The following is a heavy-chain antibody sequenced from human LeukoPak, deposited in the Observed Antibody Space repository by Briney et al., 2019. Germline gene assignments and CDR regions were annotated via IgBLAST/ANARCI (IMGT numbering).Heavy chain of an antibody. D-gene: IGHD3-22*01. Sequence: PGGSLRLSCAASGFTFSSYAMHWVRQAPGKGLEYVSAISSNGGSTYYANSVKGRFTISRDNSKNTLYLQMGSLRAEDTAVYYCAKGDRYYYDSSGYYFDGILIHWGQGTLVTVSS. J-gene: IGHJ4*02. CDR1: GFTFSSYA. V-gene: IGHV3-64*01. CDR2: ISSNGGST. CDR3: AKGDRYYYDSSGYYFDGILIH.